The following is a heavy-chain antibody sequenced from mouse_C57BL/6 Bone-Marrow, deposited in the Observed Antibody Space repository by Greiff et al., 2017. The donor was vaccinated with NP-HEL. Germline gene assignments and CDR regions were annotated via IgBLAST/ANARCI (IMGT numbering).Heavy chain of an antibody. CDR2: ISYDGSN. Sequence: EVKLMESGPGLVKPSQSLSLTCSVTGYSITSGYYWNWIRQFPGNKLEWMGYISYDGSNNYNPSLKNRISITRDTSKNQFFLKLNSVTTEDTATYYCATRKLRPDYFDYWGQGTTLTVSS. J-gene: IGHJ2*01. D-gene: IGHD3-2*02. CDR3: ATRKLRPDYFDY. CDR1: GYSITSGYY. V-gene: IGHV3-6*01.